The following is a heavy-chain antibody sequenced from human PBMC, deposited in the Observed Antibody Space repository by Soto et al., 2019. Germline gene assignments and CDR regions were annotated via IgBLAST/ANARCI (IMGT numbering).Heavy chain of an antibody. Sequence: GASVKVSCKASGYTFTIYEIYWVRQATGQRLEWMAWINTGNGNTKCSQKFQGRVTITRDTSASTAYMELSGLTSEDTAVYYCARNYHGLGVWGKGTTVTVSS. CDR3: ARNYHGLGV. D-gene: IGHD7-27*01. CDR1: GYTFTIYE. CDR2: INTGNGNT. V-gene: IGHV1-3*04. J-gene: IGHJ6*04.